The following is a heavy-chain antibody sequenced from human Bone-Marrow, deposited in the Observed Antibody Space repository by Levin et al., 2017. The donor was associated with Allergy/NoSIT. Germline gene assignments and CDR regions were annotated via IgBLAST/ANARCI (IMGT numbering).Heavy chain of an antibody. V-gene: IGHV1-18*01. CDR2: ISAYNGNT. CDR3: ARTPVRGPLRYYYGMDV. D-gene: IGHD3-10*01. CDR1: GYTFTSYG. J-gene: IGHJ6*02. Sequence: PGGSLRLSCKASGYTFTSYGISWVRQAPGQGLEWMGWISAYNGNTNYAQKLQGRVTMTTDTSTSTAYMELRSLRSDDTAVYYCARTPVRGPLRYYYGMDVWGQGTTVTVSS.